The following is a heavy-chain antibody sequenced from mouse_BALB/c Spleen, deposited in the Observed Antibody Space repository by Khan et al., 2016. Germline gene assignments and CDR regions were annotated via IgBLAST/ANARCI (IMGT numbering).Heavy chain of an antibody. CDR3: ASYYGSNAMDY. D-gene: IGHD1-1*01. CDR1: GYTFTSYW. V-gene: IGHV1-7*01. CDR2: INPSTGYT. Sequence: QVRLQQSGAELAKPGASVKMSCKASGYTFTSYWMHWVKQRPGQGLEWIGYINPSTGYTEYNQKFKDKATLTADKSSSTAYMQLSSLTSEDSAVEYCASYYGSNAMDYWGQGTSVTVSS. J-gene: IGHJ4*01.